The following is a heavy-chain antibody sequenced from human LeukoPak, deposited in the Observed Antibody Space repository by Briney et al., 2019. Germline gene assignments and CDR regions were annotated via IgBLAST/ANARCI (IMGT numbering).Heavy chain of an antibody. CDR2: FYAGGST. J-gene: IGHJ4*02. CDR3: ATIDY. Sequence: GGSLRLSCAASGLTVRSNYMNWVRQAPGKGLEWVSIFYAGGSTDYAESVKGRFTISRDNSKNTLYLQMNSLRAEDTAVYYCATIDYWGQGTLVTVSS. CDR1: GLTVRSNY. V-gene: IGHV3-66*01.